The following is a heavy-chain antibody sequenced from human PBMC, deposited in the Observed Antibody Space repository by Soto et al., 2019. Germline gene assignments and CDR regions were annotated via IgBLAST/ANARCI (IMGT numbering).Heavy chain of an antibody. Sequence: PVGSLRLSCAASGFTFSSYSMNWVRQAPGKGLEWVSSISRSSSYIYYADSVKGRFTISRDNAKNSLYLQMNSLRAEDTAVYYCARDPIIAMVRGVINWFDPWGQGTLVTVSS. V-gene: IGHV3-21*01. CDR1: GFTFSSYS. CDR2: ISRSSSYI. D-gene: IGHD3-10*01. J-gene: IGHJ5*02. CDR3: ARDPIIAMVRGVINWFDP.